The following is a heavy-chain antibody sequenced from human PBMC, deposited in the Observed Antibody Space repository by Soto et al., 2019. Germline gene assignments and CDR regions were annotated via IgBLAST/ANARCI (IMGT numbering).Heavy chain of an antibody. D-gene: IGHD2-21*01. Sequence: PGESLKISCKASRYSFTNYWIGWVRQMPGKGLEWMGIIYPGDSGTRYSPSFQGQVTFSTDKSFNTAYLYWSSLRASDTAMYYCARPGIYRENAFDFWGQGTMVTVSS. CDR2: IYPGDSGT. CDR3: ARPGIYRENAFDF. J-gene: IGHJ3*01. V-gene: IGHV5-51*01. CDR1: RYSFTNYW.